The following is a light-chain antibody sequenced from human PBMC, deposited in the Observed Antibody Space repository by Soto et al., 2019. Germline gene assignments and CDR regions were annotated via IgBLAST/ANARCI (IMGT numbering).Light chain of an antibody. V-gene: IGKV3-20*01. J-gene: IGKJ2*01. CDR3: QQYGSSQYT. CDR1: QSVNNNY. Sequence: EIVLTQSPGTLSLSPGERATLSCRASQSVNNNYLAGYQQKPGQAPRRLIYGASSRATGIPDSLSGSGSGTDFTLSISRLEPDDFALYYCQQYGSSQYTFGQRTKLEIK. CDR2: GAS.